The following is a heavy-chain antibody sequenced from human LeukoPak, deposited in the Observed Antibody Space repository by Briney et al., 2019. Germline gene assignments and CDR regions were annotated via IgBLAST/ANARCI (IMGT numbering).Heavy chain of an antibody. CDR3: AELGITMIGGV. Sequence: HPGGSLRLSCAASGFTVSNNYMNWVRQAPGKGLEWVSYISSSGSTIYYADSVKGRFTISRDNAKNSLYLQMNSLRAGDTAVYYCAELGITMIGGVWGKGTTVTISS. D-gene: IGHD3-10*02. V-gene: IGHV3-48*03. J-gene: IGHJ6*04. CDR2: ISSSGSTI. CDR1: GFTVSNNY.